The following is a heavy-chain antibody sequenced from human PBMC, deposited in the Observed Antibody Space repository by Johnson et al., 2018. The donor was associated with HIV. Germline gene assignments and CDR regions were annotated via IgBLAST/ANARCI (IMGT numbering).Heavy chain of an antibody. CDR1: GFTFSTYG. CDR2: ISYDGSNK. J-gene: IGHJ3*02. CDR3: AKDGGSYGGAFDI. V-gene: IGHV3-30*18. Sequence: QVQLVESGGGLVQPGGSLRLSCVASGFTFSTYGMHWVRQAPGKGLEWVAVISYDGSNKYYADSVKGRFTISRDNSKNTLYLQMNSLRAEDTAVYYCAKDGGSYGGAFDIWGQGTIVTVSS. D-gene: IGHD1-26*01.